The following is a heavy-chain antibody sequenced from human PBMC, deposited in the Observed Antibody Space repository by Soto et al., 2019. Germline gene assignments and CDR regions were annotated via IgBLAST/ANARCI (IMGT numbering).Heavy chain of an antibody. CDR1: GFTFSDYY. CDR2: ISSSGTTI. V-gene: IGHV3-11*01. J-gene: IGHJ4*02. D-gene: IGHD3-16*02. Sequence: QVQLVESGGGLVKPGGSLRLSCVASGFTFSDYYMSWIRQAPGKGLEWVSYISSSGTTIYYADSVKGRFTISRDNAKNSLYLQMNSLRAEDTAVYYCARGPYDYVWGSDPAHFDYWGQGTLVTVSS. CDR3: ARGPYDYVWGSDPAHFDY.